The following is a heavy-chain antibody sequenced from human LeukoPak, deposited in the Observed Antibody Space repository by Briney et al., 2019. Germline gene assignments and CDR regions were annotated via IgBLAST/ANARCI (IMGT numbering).Heavy chain of an antibody. V-gene: IGHV1-69*13. CDR3: ARGGDFWSGYI. J-gene: IGHJ4*02. Sequence: ASVKVSCKASSYTFTSYVISWVRQAPGQGLEWMGGIIPIFGTANYAQKFQGRVTITADESTSTAYMELSSLRSEDTAVYYCARGGDFWSGYIWGQGTLVTVSS. CDR1: SYTFTSYV. D-gene: IGHD3-3*01. CDR2: IIPIFGTA.